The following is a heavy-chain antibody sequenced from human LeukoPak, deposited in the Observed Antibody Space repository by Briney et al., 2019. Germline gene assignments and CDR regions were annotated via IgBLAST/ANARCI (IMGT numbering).Heavy chain of an antibody. D-gene: IGHD1-26*01. CDR1: GYTFTSYG. CDR2: ISAYNGKK. Sequence: ASVKVSCKASGYTFTSYGISWVRQAPGQGLEWMGWISAYNGKKNYAQKLQGRVTMTTDTSTSTAYMELRSLRSDDTAVYYCARDGAYSGSPPRYWYFDLWGRGTLVTVSS. CDR3: ARDGAYSGSPPRYWYFDL. J-gene: IGHJ2*01. V-gene: IGHV1-18*01.